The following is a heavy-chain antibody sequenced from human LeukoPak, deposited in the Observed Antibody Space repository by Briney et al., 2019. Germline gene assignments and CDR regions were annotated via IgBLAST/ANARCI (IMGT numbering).Heavy chain of an antibody. V-gene: IGHV4-39*01. CDR1: DGSITRSSYY. Sequence: PSETLSLTCSVSDGSITRSSYYWGWIRQTPGEGLDWIGSIYYSGIAYYNPSLQGRVTMSVGTSKNQFSLKLNSVTVADTAVYFCARLRVTTGFDYWGQGIPVTVSS. CDR3: ARLRVTTGFDY. D-gene: IGHD2-21*02. J-gene: IGHJ4*02. CDR2: IYYSGIA.